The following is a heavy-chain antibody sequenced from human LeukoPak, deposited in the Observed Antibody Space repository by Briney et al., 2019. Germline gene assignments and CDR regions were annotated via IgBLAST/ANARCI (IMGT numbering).Heavy chain of an antibody. J-gene: IGHJ4*02. CDR2: LRPDGSEQ. Sequence: HPGGPLRLSCAASGFPFSLFRVNCLRQTPGRGLEWLANLRPDGSEQYYVDSVRGRFTISRDNAKNSVYLDMNNLRVDDTGVYYCSGRDSRRSPWAYWGQGTLVSVSS. V-gene: IGHV3-7*01. CDR3: SGRDSRRSPWAY. CDR1: GFPFSLFR. D-gene: IGHD4-11*01.